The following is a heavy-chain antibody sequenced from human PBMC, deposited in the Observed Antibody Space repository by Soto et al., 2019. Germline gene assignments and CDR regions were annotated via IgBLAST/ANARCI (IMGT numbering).Heavy chain of an antibody. CDR2: INPTGSMT. CDR1: GYSFITSYH. V-gene: IGHV1-46*01. CDR3: ARGTGYDHDAFDI. J-gene: IGHJ3*02. Sequence: EASVKVSCKASGYSFITSYHMHWVRQAPGQGLEWMGIINPTGSMTRYSQKFQGRLTMTRDTSTATDYMELSNLTSEDTAVYFCARGTGYDHDAFDIWGQGTRVTVSS. D-gene: IGHD5-12*01.